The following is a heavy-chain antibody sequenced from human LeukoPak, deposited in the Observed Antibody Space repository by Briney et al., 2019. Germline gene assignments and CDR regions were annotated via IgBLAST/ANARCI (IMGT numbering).Heavy chain of an antibody. CDR3: ARLLGTRYYFDY. CDR2: IYYSGST. V-gene: IGHV4-59*08. J-gene: IGHJ4*02. CDR1: GGSISSYY. D-gene: IGHD7-27*01. Sequence: SETLSLTCTVSGGSISSYYWSWIRQPPGKGLEWIGYIYYSGSTYYNPSLKSRVTISVDTSKNQFSLKLSSVTAADTAVYYCARLLGTRYYFDYWGQGTLVTVSS.